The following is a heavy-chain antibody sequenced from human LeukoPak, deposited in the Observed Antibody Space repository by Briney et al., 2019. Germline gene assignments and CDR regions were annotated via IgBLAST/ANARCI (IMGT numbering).Heavy chain of an antibody. J-gene: IGHJ4*02. D-gene: IGHD2-2*01. V-gene: IGHV1-69*05. CDR3: ARDLAPYCSSTSCYEEDY. Sequence: GASVKVSCKASGGTFSSYAISWVRQAPGQGLEWMGRIIPIFGTANYAQKFQGRVTITTDESTSTAYMELSSLRSEDTAVYYCARDLAPYCSSTSCYEEDYWGQRTLVTVSS. CDR1: GGTFSSYA. CDR2: IIPIFGTA.